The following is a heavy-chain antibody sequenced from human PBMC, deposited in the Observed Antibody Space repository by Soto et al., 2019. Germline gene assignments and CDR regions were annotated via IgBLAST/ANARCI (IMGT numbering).Heavy chain of an antibody. CDR1: GGSISSGGYS. CDR2: IYQSGST. D-gene: IGHD3-22*01. CDR3: ARGGDYYYDSSGYLDPFDY. Sequence: PSETLSLTCAVSGGSISSGGYSWSWIRQPPGKGLEWIGYIYQSGSTYYTPSLKSRVTISVDRSKNQFSLKLSSVTAADTAVYYCARGGDYYYDSSGYLDPFDYWGQGTLVTVYS. V-gene: IGHV4-30-2*01. J-gene: IGHJ4*02.